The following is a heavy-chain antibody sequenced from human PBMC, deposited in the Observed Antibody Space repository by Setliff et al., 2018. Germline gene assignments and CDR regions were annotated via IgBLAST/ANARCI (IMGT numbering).Heavy chain of an antibody. CDR3: AGVDVLTASPF. Sequence: ASVKVSCKASGYAFNDFGINWVRQAPGQGLEWMGWISPYTGNIYSAQKFQGRVTLTTDTSTSTAYMEVRSLTSDDTATYYCAGVDVLTASPFWGQGTLVTVPQ. CDR2: ISPYTGNI. D-gene: IGHD3-9*01. V-gene: IGHV1-18*01. J-gene: IGHJ4*02. CDR1: GYAFNDFG.